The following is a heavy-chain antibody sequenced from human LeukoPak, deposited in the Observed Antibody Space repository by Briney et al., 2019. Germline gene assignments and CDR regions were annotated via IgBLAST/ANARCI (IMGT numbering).Heavy chain of an antibody. CDR1: GGSVSSYY. J-gene: IGHJ6*03. Sequence: SETLSLTCTVSGGSVSSYYWSWIRQPPGKGLEWIGYIYYSGSTNYNPSLKGRVTISVDTSKNQFSLKLSSVTAADTAVYYCARCPFDYYYMDAWGKGTTVTISS. V-gene: IGHV4-59*02. D-gene: IGHD2/OR15-2a*01. CDR2: IYYSGST. CDR3: ARCPFDYYYMDA.